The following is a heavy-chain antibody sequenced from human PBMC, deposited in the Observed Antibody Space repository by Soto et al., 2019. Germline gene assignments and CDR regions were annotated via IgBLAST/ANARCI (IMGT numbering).Heavy chain of an antibody. Sequence: GGSLRLSCAASGFTFSSYAMSWVGQAPGKGLEWVSAISGSGGSTYYADSVKGRFTISRDNSKNTLYLQMNSLRAEDTALYYCAKNLYDFWSCYYGAPTYYYYGMDVWGQGTTVTVSS. V-gene: IGHV3-23*01. J-gene: IGHJ6*02. CDR1: GFTFSSYA. CDR3: AKNLYDFWSCYYGAPTYYYYGMDV. D-gene: IGHD3-3*01. CDR2: ISGSGGST.